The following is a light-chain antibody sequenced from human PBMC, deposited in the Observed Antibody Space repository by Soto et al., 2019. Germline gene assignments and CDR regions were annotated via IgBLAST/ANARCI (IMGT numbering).Light chain of an antibody. CDR1: QTVGGY. CDR2: NAS. J-gene: IGKJ4*01. CDR3: QQRANWPLT. Sequence: EIVLTQSPATMSLSPGERATLSCRASQTVGGYLAWYQQKGGQAPRLLIYNASNRATGIPARFSGSGSGTDFTLTISSLAPEDFAFYYCQQRANWPLTFGGGTKVEIK. V-gene: IGKV3-11*01.